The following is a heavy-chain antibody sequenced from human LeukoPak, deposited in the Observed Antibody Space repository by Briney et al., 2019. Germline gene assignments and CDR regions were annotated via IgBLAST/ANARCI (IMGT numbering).Heavy chain of an antibody. J-gene: IGHJ4*02. D-gene: IGHD3-9*01. V-gene: IGHV1-69*13. CDR1: GGTFSSYA. CDR2: IIPIFGTA. CDR3: ARVADVLRYFDWLLPSSPYFDY. Sequence: RASVKVSCKASGGTFSSYAISWVRQAPGQGLEWMGGIIPIFGTANYAQKFQGRVTITADESTSTAYMELSSLRSEDTAVYYCARVADVLRYFDWLLPSSPYFDYWGQGTLVTVSS.